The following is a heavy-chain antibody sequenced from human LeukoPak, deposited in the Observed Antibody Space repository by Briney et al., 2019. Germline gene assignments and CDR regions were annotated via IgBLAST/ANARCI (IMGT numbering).Heavy chain of an antibody. J-gene: IGHJ3*01. D-gene: IGHD3-16*01. CDR1: GXSISSFY. CDR3: ARGLPGRDAFDV. V-gene: IGHV4-59*13. Sequence: SETLSLTCTVSGXSISSFYWNWIRQPPGKGLEWVGYVFYSGNTNYNPSLGSRVTISEDTSKNQFSLNLNSLTAADTAVYYCARGLPGRDAFDVWGQGTVVTVSS. CDR2: VFYSGNT.